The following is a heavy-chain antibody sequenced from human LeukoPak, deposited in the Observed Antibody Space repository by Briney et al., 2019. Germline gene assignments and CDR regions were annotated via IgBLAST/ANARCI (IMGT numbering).Heavy chain of an antibody. CDR1: GFTFSDYF. V-gene: IGHV3-11*01. J-gene: IGHJ3*02. D-gene: IGHD2-15*01. CDR2: ISSSGSTI. Sequence: AGGSLRLSCAASGFTFSDYFMSWIRQAPGKGLEWVSYISSSGSTIYYADSVKGRFTISRDNAKNSLYLQMNSLRAEDTAVYYCARDPGIVAPQDAFDIWGQGTMVTVSS. CDR3: ARDPGIVAPQDAFDI.